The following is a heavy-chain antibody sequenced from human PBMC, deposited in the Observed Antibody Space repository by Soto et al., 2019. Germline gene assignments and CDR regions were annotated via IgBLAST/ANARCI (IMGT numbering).Heavy chain of an antibody. CDR1: GYTFTSYD. V-gene: IGHV1-8*01. J-gene: IGHJ4*02. CDR3: ARGSGRITFGEVIVRDNY. D-gene: IGHD3-16*02. CDR2: MNPNSGNT. Sequence: ASVKVSCKASGYTFTSYDINWVRQATGQGLEWMGWMNPNSGNTGYAQKFQGRVTMTRNTSISTAYMELSSLRSEDTAVYYCARGSGRITFGEVIVRDNYWGERALVSVSA.